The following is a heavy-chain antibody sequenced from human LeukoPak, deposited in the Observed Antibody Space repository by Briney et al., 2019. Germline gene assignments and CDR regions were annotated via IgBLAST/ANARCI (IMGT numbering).Heavy chain of an antibody. CDR2: ISSSSSYT. J-gene: IGHJ4*02. CDR1: GFTFSDYY. Sequence: GGSLTLSCAASGFTFSDYYMSWIRQAPGKGLEWVSYISSSSSYTNYADSVKGRFTISRDNAKNSLYLQMNSLRAEDTAVYYCARGSPGGSTSCYADYWGQGTLVTVSS. V-gene: IGHV3-11*06. D-gene: IGHD2-2*01. CDR3: ARGSPGGSTSCYADY.